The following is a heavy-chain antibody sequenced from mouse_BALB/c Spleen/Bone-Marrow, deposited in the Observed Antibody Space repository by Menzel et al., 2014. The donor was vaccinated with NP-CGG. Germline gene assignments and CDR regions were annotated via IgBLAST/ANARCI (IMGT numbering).Heavy chain of an antibody. CDR2: IYPYNGGT. CDR1: GYTFTDYN. CDR3: AGGYSWYFDV. Sequence: EVQLQQSGPELVKPGASVKISCKASGYTFTDYNMHWVKQSHGKSLEWIGYIYPYNGGTGYNQKFKSKATLTVDNSSSAAYMERRSLTSEDAAVYYCAGGYSWYFDVWGAGTTVTVSS. V-gene: IGHV1S29*02. J-gene: IGHJ1*01. D-gene: IGHD2-3*01.